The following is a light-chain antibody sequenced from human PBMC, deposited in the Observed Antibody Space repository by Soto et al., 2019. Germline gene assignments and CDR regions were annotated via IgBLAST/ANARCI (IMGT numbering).Light chain of an antibody. CDR1: QSVSSNF. J-gene: IGKJ2*01. Sequence: EIVLTQSPGTLSLSPGERATLSCRASQSVSSNFLAWYQQKPGQAPRLLISAASSRATGIPDRFSGSGSGTDFTLTISRLEPEDFAVYYCQRYGTSPSFGQGTKLEIK. CDR3: QRYGTSPS. CDR2: AAS. V-gene: IGKV3-20*01.